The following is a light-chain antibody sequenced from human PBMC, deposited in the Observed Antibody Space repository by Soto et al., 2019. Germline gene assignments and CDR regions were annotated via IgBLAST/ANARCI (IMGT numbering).Light chain of an antibody. J-gene: IGLJ1*01. V-gene: IGLV2-8*01. Sequence: QSALTQPPSASGSPGQSVTISCTGTSSDVGGYNYVSWYQQHPGKAPKLMIYEVNKRPSGVPDRFSGSKSGNTASLTVSGLQAEDDVYYSCTSYVDSITFGVFLTG. CDR3: TSYVDSITFGV. CDR2: EVN. CDR1: SSDVGGYNY.